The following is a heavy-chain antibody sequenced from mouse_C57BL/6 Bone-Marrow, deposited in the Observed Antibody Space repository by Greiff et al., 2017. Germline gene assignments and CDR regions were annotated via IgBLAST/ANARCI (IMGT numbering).Heavy chain of an antibody. Sequence: VQLQQPGAELVKPGASVKMSCKASGYTFTSYWITWVKQRPGQGLEWIGDIYPGSGSTNYNEKFKSKATLTVDTSSSTAYMQLSSLTSEDSAVYYCARDPYYYGSSYPFDYWGQGTTLTVSS. CDR3: ARDPYYYGSSYPFDY. V-gene: IGHV1-55*01. J-gene: IGHJ2*01. CDR1: GYTFTSYW. CDR2: IYPGSGST. D-gene: IGHD1-1*01.